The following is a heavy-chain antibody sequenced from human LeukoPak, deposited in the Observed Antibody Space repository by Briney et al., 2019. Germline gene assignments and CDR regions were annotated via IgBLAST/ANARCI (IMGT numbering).Heavy chain of an antibody. V-gene: IGHV3-23*01. CDR3: AKGGELLTDFDY. CDR1: GFTFSSYA. CDR2: ISGSGGST. Sequence: GGSLRLSCAASGFTFSSYAMSLVRQAPGKGLEWVSAISGSGGSTYYADSVKGRFTISRDNSKNTLYLQMNSLRAEDTAVYYCAKGGELLTDFDYWGQGTLVTVSS. D-gene: IGHD1-26*01. J-gene: IGHJ4*02.